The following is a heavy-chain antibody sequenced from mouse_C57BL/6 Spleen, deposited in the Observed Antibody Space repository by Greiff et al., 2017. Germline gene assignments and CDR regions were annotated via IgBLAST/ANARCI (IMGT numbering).Heavy chain of an antibody. D-gene: IGHD1-1*01. Sequence: EVKVVESGGGLVKPGGSLKLSCAASGFTFSSYAMSWVRQTPEKRLEWVATISDGGSYTYYPDNVKGRFTISRDNAKNNLYLQMSHLKSEDTAMYYCARDLGYYGSSYNYFDYWGQGTTLTVSS. CDR3: ARDLGYYGSSYNYFDY. J-gene: IGHJ2*01. V-gene: IGHV5-4*01. CDR1: GFTFSSYA. CDR2: ISDGGSYT.